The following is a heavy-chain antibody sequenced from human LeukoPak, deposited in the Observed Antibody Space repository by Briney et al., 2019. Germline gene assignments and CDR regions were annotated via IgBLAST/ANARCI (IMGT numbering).Heavy chain of an antibody. V-gene: IGHV3-21*01. Sequence: GGSLRLSCAASGFTFSSYSMNRVRQAPGKGLEWVSSISSSSSYIYYADSVRGRFTISRDNAKDSLYLQMNSLRAEDTAVYYCARDGGHSYGNTRHTWGQGTLVTVSS. J-gene: IGHJ5*02. CDR1: GFTFSSYS. CDR3: ARDGGHSYGNTRHT. CDR2: ISSSSSYI. D-gene: IGHD5-18*01.